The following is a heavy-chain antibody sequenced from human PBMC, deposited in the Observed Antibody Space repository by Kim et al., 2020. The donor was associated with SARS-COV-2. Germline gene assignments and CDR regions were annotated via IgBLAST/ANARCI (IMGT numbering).Heavy chain of an antibody. Sequence: SETLSLTCSVFGGPITEYYWTWIRQPPGKGLEWIGYMFYGGATKYNPSLKGRVALSVDTSKNQFSLRLGSVTAADAAMFYCASSNDDYNYGKDVWGHG. D-gene: IGHD3-16*01. CDR1: GGPITEYY. CDR3: ASSNDDYNYGKDV. J-gene: IGHJ6*02. CDR2: MFYGGAT. V-gene: IGHV4-59*13.